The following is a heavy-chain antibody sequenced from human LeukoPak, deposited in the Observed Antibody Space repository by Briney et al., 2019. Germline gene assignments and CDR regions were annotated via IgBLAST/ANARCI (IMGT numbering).Heavy chain of an antibody. Sequence: SETLSFTCTVSGGSISSYYWSWIRQPPGKGLEWIGYIYYSGSTNYNPSLKSRVTISVDTSKNQFSLKLSSVTAADTAVYYCAREGGSGSYGIDYWGQGTLVTVSS. CDR1: GGSISSYY. V-gene: IGHV4-59*01. CDR3: AREGGSGSYGIDY. J-gene: IGHJ4*02. D-gene: IGHD3-10*01. CDR2: IYYSGST.